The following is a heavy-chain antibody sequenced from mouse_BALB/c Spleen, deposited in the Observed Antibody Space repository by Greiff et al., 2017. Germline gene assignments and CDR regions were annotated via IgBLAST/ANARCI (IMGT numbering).Heavy chain of an antibody. CDR2: ISSGGSYT. J-gene: IGHJ4*01. Sequence: EVQLVESGGGLVKPGGSLKLSCAASGFTFSSYAMSWVRQSPEKRLEWVAEISSGGSYTYYPDTVTGRFTISRDNAKNTLYLEMSSLRSEDTAMYYCARGGYYGSSYVMDYWGQGTSVTVSS. CDR3: ARGGYYGSSYVMDY. V-gene: IGHV5-9-4*01. D-gene: IGHD1-1*01. CDR1: GFTFSSYA.